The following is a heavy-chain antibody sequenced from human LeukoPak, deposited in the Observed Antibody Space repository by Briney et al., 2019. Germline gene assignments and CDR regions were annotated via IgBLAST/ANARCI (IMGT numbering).Heavy chain of an antibody. D-gene: IGHD4-17*01. CDR2: INPNSGGT. CDR3: ARDPLTRSTVTTSDY. CDR1: GYTFTGYY. J-gene: IGHJ4*02. V-gene: IGHV1-2*06. Sequence: ASVKVSCKASGYTFTGYYMHWVRQAPGQGLEWMGRINPNSGGTNYAQKFQGRVTMTRDTSIRTAYMDLSRLRSDDTAVYYCARDPLTRSTVTTSDYWGQGTLVTVSS.